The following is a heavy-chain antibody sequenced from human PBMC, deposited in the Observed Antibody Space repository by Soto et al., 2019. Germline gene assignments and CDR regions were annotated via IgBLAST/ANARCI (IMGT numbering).Heavy chain of an antibody. CDR3: ATGRSGLYYFDF. CDR2: IFDSGST. J-gene: IGHJ4*02. V-gene: IGHV4-38-2*01. Sequence: SETLSLTCAVSGYSISSDYYWGWIRQPPGKGLEWIGNIFDSGSTYYNPSLESRVTVSVDTSKNQFSLNLSSVTAADTAVYYCATGRSGLYYFDFWGQGTLVTVSS. D-gene: IGHD1-26*01. CDR1: GYSISSDYY.